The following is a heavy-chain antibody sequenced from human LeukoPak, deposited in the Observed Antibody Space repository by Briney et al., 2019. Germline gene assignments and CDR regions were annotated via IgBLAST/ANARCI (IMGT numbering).Heavy chain of an antibody. CDR2: IRESGAAT. J-gene: IGHJ4*02. CDR3: ATPSGGY. Sequence: PGGSLRLSCAASGFRFSSYDMSWVRQAPGKGLDWVSCIRESGAATYYADSVKGRFTISRDNSKNTVYLQMNSLRAEDTAVYYCATPSGGYWGQGTLVTVSS. V-gene: IGHV3-23*01. D-gene: IGHD6-25*01. CDR1: GFRFSSYD.